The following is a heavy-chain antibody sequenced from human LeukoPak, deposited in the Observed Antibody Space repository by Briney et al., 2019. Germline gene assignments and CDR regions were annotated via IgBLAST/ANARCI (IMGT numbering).Heavy chain of an antibody. CDR2: IYYSGST. V-gene: IGHV4-59*01. Sequence: KPSEPLSLTXTVSGGSISSYYWSWIRQTPGKGLEWIGYIYYSGSTNYNPSLKSRVTISLDTSKNQFSLRLSSVTAADTAVYYCARESLESSLHYWGQGTLVTVSS. D-gene: IGHD3-3*01. CDR3: ARESLESSLHY. J-gene: IGHJ4*02. CDR1: GGSISSYY.